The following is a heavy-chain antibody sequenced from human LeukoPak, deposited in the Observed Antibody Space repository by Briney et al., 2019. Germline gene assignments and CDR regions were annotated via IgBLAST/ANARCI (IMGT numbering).Heavy chain of an antibody. CDR2: ISDKAHGATT. V-gene: IGHV3-49*04. CDR3: TRERGQQAVLDY. D-gene: IGHD6-13*01. Sequence: PGGPLRLPCAAAGFIFGDYVMTGVRQAPGKGLEWPGLISDKAHGATTEYPASEKGRFIISRDDSKSTAYLQMNSLKTEDTGFYYCTRERGQQAVLDYWGQGTLVTVSS. J-gene: IGHJ4*02. CDR1: GFIFGDYV.